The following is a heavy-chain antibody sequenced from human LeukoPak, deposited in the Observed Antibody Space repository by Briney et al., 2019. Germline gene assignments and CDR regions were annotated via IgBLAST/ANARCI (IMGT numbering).Heavy chain of an antibody. V-gene: IGHV3-23*01. J-gene: IGHJ3*01. D-gene: IGHD6-19*01. CDR2: TTSSGGTS. Sequence: QAGGSLRLSCAASGFTFNNYAMTWVRQAPGKGLEWVSGTTSSGGTSYYADSVKGRFTVSRDNSKNALFLQMKSLRVEDTGLYYCAKHNWVGSGWSSDAFDLWGQGTFVTVSS. CDR3: AKHNWVGSGWSSDAFDL. CDR1: GFTFNNYA.